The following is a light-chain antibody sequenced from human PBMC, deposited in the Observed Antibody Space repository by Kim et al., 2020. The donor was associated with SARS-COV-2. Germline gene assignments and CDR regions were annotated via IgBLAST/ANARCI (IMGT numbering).Light chain of an antibody. CDR2: DVT. J-gene: IGLJ2*01. CDR3: SSYTGGSTLEVV. V-gene: IGLV2-14*03. Sequence: PGQSVAVSCIGINSGDKYVSWYQQHPGKAPKLIIYDVTYRPAGVSNRFSGSKSGDTASLTISGLQTEDEADYYCSSYTGGSTLEVVFGGGTQLTVL. CDR1: NSGDKY.